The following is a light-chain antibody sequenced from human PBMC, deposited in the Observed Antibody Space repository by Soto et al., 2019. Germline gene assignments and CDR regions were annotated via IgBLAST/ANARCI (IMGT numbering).Light chain of an antibody. CDR1: QSINSE. CDR2: GAS. CDR3: QQGHNWPLT. Sequence: ERVMTQSPATLSLSPGERAALSCRASQSINSELAWYHQKPGQPPRLLIYGASTRATGVPARFTGSESGSEFTLTTSGLQSEDFAVYYCQQGHNWPLTFGQGTRLEI. V-gene: IGKV3-15*01. J-gene: IGKJ2*01.